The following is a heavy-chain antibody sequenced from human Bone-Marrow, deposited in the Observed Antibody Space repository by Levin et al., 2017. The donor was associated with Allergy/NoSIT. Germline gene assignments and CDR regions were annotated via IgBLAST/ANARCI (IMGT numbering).Heavy chain of an antibody. D-gene: IGHD3-16*02. CDR3: ARDNLGDISGEGDY. CDR1: GYSISSGYY. CDR2: FYYNRIT. J-gene: IGHJ4*01. Sequence: SETLSLTCAVSGYSISSGYYWAWIRQPPGKGLEWIGTFYYNRITYYNPSLKSRVSISVDTSKNQFSLNVSSVPAADTAVYYCARDNLGDISGEGDYWGHGTLVTVSS. V-gene: IGHV4-38-2*01.